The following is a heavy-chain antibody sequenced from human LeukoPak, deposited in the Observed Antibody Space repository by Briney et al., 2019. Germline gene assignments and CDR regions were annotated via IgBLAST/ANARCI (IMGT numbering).Heavy chain of an antibody. CDR2: ISSSSSYI. CDR1: GFTFSSYS. J-gene: IGHJ4*02. Sequence: GGSLRLSCAASGFTFSSYSMNWVRQAPGKGLEWVSSISSSSSYIYYADSVKGRFTISRDNAKNSLYLQMNSLRAEDTAVYYCARSPDTGEPGADYWGQGTLVTVSS. D-gene: IGHD5-18*01. CDR3: ARSPDTGEPGADY. V-gene: IGHV3-21*01.